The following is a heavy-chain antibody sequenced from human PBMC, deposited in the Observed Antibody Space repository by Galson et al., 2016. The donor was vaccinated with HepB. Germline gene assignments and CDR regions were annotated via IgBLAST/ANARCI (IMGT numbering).Heavy chain of an antibody. V-gene: IGHV1-69*13. CDR3: ASPARPNYNSSGYYSEYVY. CDR2: IIPMFGTP. CDR1: RDTFSSYT. D-gene: IGHD3-22*01. Sequence: SVKVSCKASRDTFSSYTIGWVRQSPGQGLEWVGGIIPMFGTPIYAQKFQGRVTITADESTSTAYMELSSLKSEDTAVYYCASPARPNYNSSGYYSEYVYWGQGTLVTVSS. J-gene: IGHJ4*02.